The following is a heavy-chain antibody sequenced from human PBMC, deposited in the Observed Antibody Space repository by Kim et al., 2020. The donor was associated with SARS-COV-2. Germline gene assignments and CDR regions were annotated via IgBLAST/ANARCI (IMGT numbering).Heavy chain of an antibody. V-gene: IGHV3-7*03. Sequence: GGSLRLSCAASGFTFSSYWMSWVRQAPGKGLEWVANIKQDGSEKYYVDSVKGRFTNSRDNVKDSLYLQMNSLRAEDTAVYYCARAPIIPGMLTTVTSKFSYAFDIWGQGTMVTVSS. J-gene: IGHJ3*02. CDR3: ARAPIIPGMLTTVTSKFSYAFDI. D-gene: IGHD4-17*01. CDR1: GFTFSSYW. CDR2: IKQDGSEK.